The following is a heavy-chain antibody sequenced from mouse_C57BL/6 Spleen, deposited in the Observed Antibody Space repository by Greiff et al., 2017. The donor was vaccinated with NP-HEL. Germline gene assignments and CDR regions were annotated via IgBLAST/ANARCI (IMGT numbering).Heavy chain of an antibody. D-gene: IGHD2-2*01. CDR1: GYTFTSYW. J-gene: IGHJ2*01. V-gene: IGHV1-50*01. CDR3: ARNDGYDPYGDD. Sequence: QVQLQQPGAELVKPGASVKLSCKASGYTFTSYWMQWVKQRPGQGLEWIGEIDPSDGNTNYNQKFKGKATLTVDTSSSTAYMQLSSLTSEDAAVYYCARNDGYDPYGDDWGQGTTLTVSS. CDR2: IDPSDGNT.